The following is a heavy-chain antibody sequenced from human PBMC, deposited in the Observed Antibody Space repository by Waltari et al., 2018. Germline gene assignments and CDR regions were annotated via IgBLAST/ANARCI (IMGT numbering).Heavy chain of an antibody. CDR3: ARVVLGYCSSTSCYDYYYGMDV. J-gene: IGHJ6*02. D-gene: IGHD2-2*01. CDR2: INHSGST. CDR1: GGSFSGYY. Sequence: QVQLQRWGAGLLKPSETLSLTCAVYGGSFSGYYWSWIRQPPGKGLEWMGEINHSGSTNYNPSLKSRVTISVDTSKNQFSLKLSSVTAADTAVYYCARVVLGYCSSTSCYDYYYGMDVWGQGTTVTVSS. V-gene: IGHV4-34*01.